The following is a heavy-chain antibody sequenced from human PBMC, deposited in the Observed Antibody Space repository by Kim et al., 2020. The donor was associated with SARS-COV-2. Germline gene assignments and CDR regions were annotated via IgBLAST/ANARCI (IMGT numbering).Heavy chain of an antibody. CDR2: INHSGST. CDR1: GGSFSGYF. V-gene: IGHV4-34*01. D-gene: IGHD3-10*01. Sequence: SETLSLTCAVYGGSFSGYFWTWIRQPPGKGLEWIGEINHSGSTNYNPSLKSRVTISVDTSKNQFSLKLSSVTAADTAVYYCATRRLRNSMVRAAYGMDVWGQGTTVTVSS. J-gene: IGHJ6*02. CDR3: ATRRLRNSMVRAAYGMDV.